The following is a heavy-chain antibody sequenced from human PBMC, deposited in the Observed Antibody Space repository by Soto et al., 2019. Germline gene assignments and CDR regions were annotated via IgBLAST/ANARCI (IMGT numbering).Heavy chain of an antibody. V-gene: IGHV3-48*01. CDR1: GFTFSSYS. J-gene: IGHJ6*03. CDR3: ARDPAVTTYSHYYYMDV. D-gene: IGHD4-17*01. CDR2: SSSSSSTI. Sequence: EVQLVESGGGLVQPGGSLRLSCAASGFTFSSYSMNWVRQAPGKGLEWVSYSSSSSSTIYYADSVKGRFTISRDNAKNSLYLQMNSLRAEDTAVYYCARDPAVTTYSHYYYMDVWGKGTTVTVSS.